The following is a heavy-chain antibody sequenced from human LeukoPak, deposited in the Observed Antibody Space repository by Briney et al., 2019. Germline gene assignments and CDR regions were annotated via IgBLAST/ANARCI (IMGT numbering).Heavy chain of an antibody. CDR2: IKQDGSEK. V-gene: IGHV3-7*01. J-gene: IGHJ4*02. Sequence: GGSLRLSCAASGFIFSNYYMNWVRQAPGKGLEWVAHIKQDGSEKNYVDSVKGRFTISRDNAKNSLYLQMNSLRAEDTAVYYCARDPLYYYGSGSYFHDYWGQGTLVTVSS. D-gene: IGHD3-10*01. CDR1: GFIFSNYY. CDR3: ARDPLYYYGSGSYFHDY.